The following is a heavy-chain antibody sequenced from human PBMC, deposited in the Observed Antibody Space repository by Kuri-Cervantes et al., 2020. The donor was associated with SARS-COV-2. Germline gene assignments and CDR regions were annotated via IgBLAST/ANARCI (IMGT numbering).Heavy chain of an antibody. CDR3: ARGNYYDSSGYFYYYGMDV. Sequence: LSLTCAASGFTFSDHYMDWVRQAPGKGLEWVGRTRNKANSYTTEYASSVKGRFTISRDDSKNSLYLQMNRLKTEDTAVYYCARGNYYDSSGYFYYYGMDVWGQGTTVTVSS. D-gene: IGHD3-22*01. CDR1: GFTFSDHY. J-gene: IGHJ6*02. V-gene: IGHV3-72*01. CDR2: TRNKANSYTT.